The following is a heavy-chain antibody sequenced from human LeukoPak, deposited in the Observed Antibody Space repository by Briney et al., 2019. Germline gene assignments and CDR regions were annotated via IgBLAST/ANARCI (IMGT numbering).Heavy chain of an antibody. V-gene: IGHV3-23*01. D-gene: IGHD2-2*01. CDR3: ANTYCSSTSCYAGSAQVDY. Sequence: GGSLRLSCAASAFTFSNYAMSWVRQAPGKGLEWVSTVSGNGGTTFYGDSVRGRFTISRDNSKNTLYLQMNSLRAEDTAVYYCANTYCSSTSCYAGSAQVDYWGQGTLVTVSS. CDR2: VSGNGGTT. J-gene: IGHJ4*02. CDR1: AFTFSNYA.